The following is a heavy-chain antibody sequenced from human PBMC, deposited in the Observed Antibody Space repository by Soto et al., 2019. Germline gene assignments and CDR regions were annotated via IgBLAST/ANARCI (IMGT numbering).Heavy chain of an antibody. CDR3: ARDNAAATVLYY. D-gene: IGHD6-25*01. CDR2: IRSDGNNK. J-gene: IGHJ4*02. Sequence: QVQLVESGGGVVQPGRSLRLSCATSGFTFSGYAIHWVRQAPGKGLEWVAVIRSDGNNKEYADSVKGRFTISRDNSKNTLDLQMNTLGADDTAVYYCARDNAAATVLYYWGQGTLVTVSS. CDR1: GFTFSGYA. V-gene: IGHV3-33*01.